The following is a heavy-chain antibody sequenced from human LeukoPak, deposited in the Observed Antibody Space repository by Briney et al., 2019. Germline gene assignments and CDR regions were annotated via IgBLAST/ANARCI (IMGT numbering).Heavy chain of an antibody. V-gene: IGHV1-18*01. Sequence: ASVKVSCKASGGTFSRFAISWVRQAPGQGLEWLGWISTDNGNTDYAQKFQGRVTMITDTSTRTADMELRSLRSDDTAAYYCARVRYYFASGSYRVFPLLDHWGQGTLVTVSS. CDR1: GGTFSRFA. D-gene: IGHD3-10*01. J-gene: IGHJ4*02. CDR3: ARVRYYFASGSYRVFPLLDH. CDR2: ISTDNGNT.